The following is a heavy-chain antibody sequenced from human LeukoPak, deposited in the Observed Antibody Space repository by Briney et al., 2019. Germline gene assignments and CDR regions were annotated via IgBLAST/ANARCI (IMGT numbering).Heavy chain of an antibody. CDR3: ARNSGSYYKVYYFDY. CDR2: IYHSGST. Sequence: SETLSLTCAVSGGSISSSNWWSWVRQPPGKGLEWIGEIYHSGSTNYNPSLKSRVTISVDKSKNQFSLKLSSVTAADTAVYYCARNSGSYYKVYYFDYWGQGTLVTVSS. D-gene: IGHD1-26*01. CDR1: GGSISSSNW. J-gene: IGHJ4*02. V-gene: IGHV4-4*02.